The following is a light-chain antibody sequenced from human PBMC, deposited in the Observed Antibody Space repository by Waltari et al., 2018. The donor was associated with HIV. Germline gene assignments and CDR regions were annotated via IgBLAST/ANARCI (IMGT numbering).Light chain of an antibody. CDR3: QVWISSNDVV. CDR1: DIDPHS. CDR2: DDN. Sequence: SYALIQPLSVSAALGQTAGITCGGSDIDPHSVQWYRQRQGRAPEVVICDDNERPSGFAERFSGSNSGTTATLAISRVEAGDEADYYCQVWISSNDVVFGGGTKLTVL. V-gene: IGLV3-21*01. J-gene: IGLJ2*01.